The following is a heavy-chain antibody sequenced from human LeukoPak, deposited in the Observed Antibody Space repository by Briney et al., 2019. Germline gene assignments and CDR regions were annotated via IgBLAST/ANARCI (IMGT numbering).Heavy chain of an antibody. CDR2: INHSGST. V-gene: IGHV4-34*01. D-gene: IGHD3-10*01. CDR3: ARESYYGSGSEGYFAY. J-gene: IGHJ4*02. CDR1: GGSFSGYY. Sequence: PSETLSLTCAVYGGSFSGYYWSWIRQPPGKGLEWIGEINHSGSTNYNPSLKSRVTISVDTSKNQFSLKLSSVTAADTAVYYCARESYYGSGSEGYFAYWGQGTLVTVSS.